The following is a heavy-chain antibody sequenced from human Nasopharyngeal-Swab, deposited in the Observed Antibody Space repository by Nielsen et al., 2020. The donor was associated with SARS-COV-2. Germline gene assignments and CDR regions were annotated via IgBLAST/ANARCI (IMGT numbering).Heavy chain of an antibody. J-gene: IGHJ3*02. CDR3: ASAPYYDSSGYYGPSPFDI. D-gene: IGHD3-22*01. Sequence: SETLSLTCTVSGGSISSSSYYWGWIRQPPGKGLEWIGSTYYSGSTYYNPSLKSRVTISVDASKNQFSLKLSSVTAADTAVYYCASAPYYDSSGYYGPSPFDIWGQGTMVTVSS. CDR1: GGSISSSSYY. CDR2: TYYSGST. V-gene: IGHV4-39*01.